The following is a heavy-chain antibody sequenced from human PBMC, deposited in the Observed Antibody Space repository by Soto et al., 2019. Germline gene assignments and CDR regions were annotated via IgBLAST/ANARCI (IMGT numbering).Heavy chain of an antibody. CDR3: ARDHYDSSGYYDY. D-gene: IGHD3-22*01. V-gene: IGHV4-59*01. CDR2: IYYSGST. J-gene: IGHJ4*02. CDR1: GGSISNYY. Sequence: QVQLQESGPGLVKPSETLSLTCTVSGGSISNYYWNWIRQPPGKGLEWIGYIYYSGSTNYNPSLKSRVTISVDTSKNQFSLKLSSVTAADTAVYYCARDHYDSSGYYDYWGQGTLVTVSS.